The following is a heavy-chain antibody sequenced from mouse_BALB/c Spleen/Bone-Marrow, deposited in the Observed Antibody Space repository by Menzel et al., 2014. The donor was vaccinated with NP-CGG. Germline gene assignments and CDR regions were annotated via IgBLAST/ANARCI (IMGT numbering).Heavy chain of an antibody. CDR3: ARGLRWCFDV. CDR1: GHSFTSYW. CDR2: IYPGNSDT. Sequence: VQLQQPGTVLARPGASVKMSCKASGHSFTSYWMHWVKERPGQGLEWIGAIYPGNSDTSYNPKFKGKAKLTAVTSASTAYMELSSLTNEDSAVYYCARGLRWCFDVWGAGTTVTVSS. J-gene: IGHJ1*01. V-gene: IGHV1-5*01. D-gene: IGHD1-1*01.